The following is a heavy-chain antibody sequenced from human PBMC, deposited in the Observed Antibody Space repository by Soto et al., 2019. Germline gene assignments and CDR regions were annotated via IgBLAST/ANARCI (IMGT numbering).Heavy chain of an antibody. V-gene: IGHV4-61*01. CDR1: GASVTSPIFY. CDR3: ARGVYDAFDV. CDR2: MYHSAST. Sequence: QVQLQESGPGLVKPSETLSLDCAVSGASVTSPIFYWSWIRQPPGKGLEWIGYMYHSASTNYNPSLKSRVTISKNTSENRFSLNLPSVTAADTAVYFCARGVYDAFDVWGQGTLVSVSS. J-gene: IGHJ3*01.